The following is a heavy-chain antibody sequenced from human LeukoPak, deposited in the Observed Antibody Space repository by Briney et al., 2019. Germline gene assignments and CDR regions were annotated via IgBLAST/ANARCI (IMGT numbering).Heavy chain of an antibody. J-gene: IGHJ2*01. Sequence: PGGSLRLSCAASGFTFSSYAMSWVRQAPGKGLEWVSAISGSGGSTYYADSVKGRFTISRDNSKNTLYLQMDSLRAEDTAVYYCAKDLTVTEDWYFDLWGRGTLVTVSS. CDR3: AKDLTVTEDWYFDL. CDR1: GFTFSSYA. CDR2: ISGSGGST. V-gene: IGHV3-23*01. D-gene: IGHD4-17*01.